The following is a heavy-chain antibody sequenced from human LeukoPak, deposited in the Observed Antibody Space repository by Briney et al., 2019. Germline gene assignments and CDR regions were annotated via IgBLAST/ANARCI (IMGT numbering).Heavy chain of an antibody. V-gene: IGHV5-51*01. D-gene: IGHD2-2*01. J-gene: IGHJ4*02. CDR2: IYAGDSNT. CDR1: GYRFTSYW. CDR3: ARLGGDLYCTSTRCFYDY. Sequence: GEALKISCKGSGYRFTSYWIGWVRRMPGKGLEWMGLIYAGDSNTRYRPSFQGQVTISVAKSISTAYLPWSSLKASDTAMYYCARLGGDLYCTSTRCFYDYWGQGTLVTVSP.